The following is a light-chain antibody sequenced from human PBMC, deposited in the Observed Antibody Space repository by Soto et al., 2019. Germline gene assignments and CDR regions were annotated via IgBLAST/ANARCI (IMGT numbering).Light chain of an antibody. CDR2: DAS. CDR3: QQYDNLLT. CDR1: QDISNY. J-gene: IGKJ4*01. Sequence: DIQMTQSPSSXSASVGDRVTITCQASQDISNYLNWYQQKPGKAPKLLIYDASNLETGVPSRFSGSGSGTDFTFTISSLQPEDIATYYCQQYDNLLTFGGGTKVDIK. V-gene: IGKV1-33*01.